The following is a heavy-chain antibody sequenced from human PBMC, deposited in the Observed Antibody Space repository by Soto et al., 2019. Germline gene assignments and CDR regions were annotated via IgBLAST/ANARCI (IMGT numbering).Heavy chain of an antibody. Sequence: SVIISVTCTVAGGSISTSKNYWGLIRQPPGKGLEWIGTISYSGSTYYNPSLNGRVIISADTSKNRFSLKLSSLTAADTAVYYCSRRYSFGSGKYGVAVWVKGTMVIVSS. CDR1: GGSISTSKNY. CDR2: ISYSGST. CDR3: SRRYSFGSGKYGVAV. V-gene: IGHV4-39*01. D-gene: IGHD3-10*01. J-gene: IGHJ6*04.